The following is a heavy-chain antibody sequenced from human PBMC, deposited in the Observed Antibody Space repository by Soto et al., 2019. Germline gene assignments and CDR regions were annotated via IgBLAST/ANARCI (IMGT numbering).Heavy chain of an antibody. CDR3: AREGNFWSGSGYYYYYGMDV. Sequence: SVKVSCKASGGTFSSYAISWVRQAPGQGXEWMGGIIPIFGTANYAQKFQGRVTITADESTSTAYMELSSLRSEDTAVYYCAREGNFWSGSGYYYYYGMDVWGQGTTVTVSS. J-gene: IGHJ6*02. CDR2: IIPIFGTA. CDR1: GGTFSSYA. V-gene: IGHV1-69*13. D-gene: IGHD3-3*01.